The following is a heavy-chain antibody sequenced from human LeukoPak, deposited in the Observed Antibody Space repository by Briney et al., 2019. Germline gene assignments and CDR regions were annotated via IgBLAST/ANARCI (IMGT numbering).Heavy chain of an antibody. CDR3: AREGYYVLDY. V-gene: IGHV4-34*01. Sequence: SETLSLTCAVYGGSFSGYYWSWIRQPPGKGLEWIGEINHSGSTNYNPSLKSRVTISVDTSKNQSSLKLSSVTAADTAVYYCAREGYYVLDYWGQGTLVTVSS. D-gene: IGHD1-26*01. CDR2: INHSGST. J-gene: IGHJ4*02. CDR1: GGSFSGYY.